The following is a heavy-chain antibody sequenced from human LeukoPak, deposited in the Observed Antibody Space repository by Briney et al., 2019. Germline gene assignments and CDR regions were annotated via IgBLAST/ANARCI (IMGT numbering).Heavy chain of an antibody. J-gene: IGHJ4*02. D-gene: IGHD2-15*01. Sequence: ASVKVSCKASGYTFTSYGISWVRQAPGQGLEWMGWISAYNGNTNYAQKLQGRVTMTTDASTSTAYMELRSLRSDDTAVYYCARGGVLGYCSGGSCYSYYFDYWGQGTLVTVSS. V-gene: IGHV1-18*01. CDR1: GYTFTSYG. CDR2: ISAYNGNT. CDR3: ARGGVLGYCSGGSCYSYYFDY.